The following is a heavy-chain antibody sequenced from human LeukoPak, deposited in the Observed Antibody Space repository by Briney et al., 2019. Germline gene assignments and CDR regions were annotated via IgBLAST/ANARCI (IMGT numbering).Heavy chain of an antibody. CDR2: INHSGST. D-gene: IGHD5-18*01. J-gene: IGHJ6*02. Sequence: TSETLSLTCAVYGGSFSGYYWSWIRQPPGKGLEWIGEINHSGSTNYNPSLKSRVTISVDTSKNQFSLKLSSVTAADTAVYYCARGRGQLWLRLYYYGMDVWGQGTTVTVSS. V-gene: IGHV4-34*01. CDR3: ARGRGQLWLRLYYYGMDV. CDR1: GGSFSGYY.